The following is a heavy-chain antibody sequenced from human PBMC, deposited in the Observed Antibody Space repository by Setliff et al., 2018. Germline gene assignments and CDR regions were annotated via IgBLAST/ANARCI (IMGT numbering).Heavy chain of an antibody. D-gene: IGHD3-3*01. Sequence: AGGSLRLSCAASGFTFSSYSMNWVRQAPGKGLEWVSYISSSSSTIYYADSVKGRFTISRDNAKNSLYLQMNSLRAEDTAVYYCARDYTYYDFWSGPSSDAFDIWGQGTMVTV. CDR2: ISSSSSTI. CDR3: ARDYTYYDFWSGPSSDAFDI. V-gene: IGHV3-48*01. J-gene: IGHJ3*02. CDR1: GFTFSSYS.